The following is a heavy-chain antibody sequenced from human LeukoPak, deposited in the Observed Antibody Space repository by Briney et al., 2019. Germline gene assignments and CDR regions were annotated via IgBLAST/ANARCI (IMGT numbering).Heavy chain of an antibody. CDR2: INPNSGT. V-gene: IGHV1-2*02. CDR3: AREEQHQRGRHFEY. Sequence: VASVNVSCKASGYTFSGYYIHWVRQGPGQGLEWMGWINPNSGTNYAQNFQGRVTMTRDTSISTAYMELSRLRSDDTAVYYCAREEQHQRGRHFEYWGQGTLVTVSS. J-gene: IGHJ4*02. D-gene: IGHD6-13*01. CDR1: GYTFSGYY.